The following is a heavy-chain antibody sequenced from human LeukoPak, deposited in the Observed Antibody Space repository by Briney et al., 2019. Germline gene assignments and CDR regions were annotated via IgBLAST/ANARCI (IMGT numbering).Heavy chain of an antibody. CDR1: GFIFSSYE. J-gene: IGHJ4*02. CDR3: AREGYFDSSGYDY. Sequence: GGSLRLSCAASGFIFSSYEMNWVRQAPGKGLEWVSYISRSGTTIYYADSVKGRFTISRDNAKNSLYLQMNSLRAEDTAVYYCAREGYFDSSGYDYWGQGTLVTVSS. V-gene: IGHV3-48*03. CDR2: ISRSGTTI. D-gene: IGHD3-22*01.